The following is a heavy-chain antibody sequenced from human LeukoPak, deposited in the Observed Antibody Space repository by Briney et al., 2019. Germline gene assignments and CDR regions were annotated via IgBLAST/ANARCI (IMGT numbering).Heavy chain of an antibody. Sequence: SETLSLTCTVSGGSISSGGYYWSWIRQHPGKGLEWIGYIYYSGSTYYNPSLKSRVTISVDTSKNQFSLKLSSVTAADTAVYYCARDEGYYDSSGYPPIMGGYWGQGTLVTVSS. J-gene: IGHJ4*02. CDR3: ARDEGYYDSSGYPPIMGGY. CDR2: IYYSGST. V-gene: IGHV4-31*03. CDR1: GGSISSGGYY. D-gene: IGHD3-22*01.